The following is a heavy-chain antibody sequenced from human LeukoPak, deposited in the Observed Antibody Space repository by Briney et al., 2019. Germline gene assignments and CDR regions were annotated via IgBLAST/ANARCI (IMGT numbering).Heavy chain of an antibody. CDR1: GDRFTSYW. CDR3: ARRPLHSQNWLAP. V-gene: IGHV5-51*01. CDR2: IFPGDSDT. Sequence: GKSLKISCKGYGDRFTSYWVAWVRQMPGKGLEWKGIIFPGDSDTRYSPSIQGQVTISVDRSISTAYLQWSSLKASDTAIYYCARRPLHSQNWLAPWGQGTLVTVSS. J-gene: IGHJ5*02.